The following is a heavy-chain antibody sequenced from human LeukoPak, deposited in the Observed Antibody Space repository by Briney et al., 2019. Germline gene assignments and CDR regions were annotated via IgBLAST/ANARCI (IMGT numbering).Heavy chain of an antibody. CDR2: IKEDGSEK. J-gene: IGHJ4*02. D-gene: IGHD6-25*01. V-gene: IGHV3-7*01. CDR1: GFTFSGFW. Sequence: GSLRLSCAVSGFTFSGFWMSWVRQAPGKGLEWVANIKEDGSEKYYVDSVKGRFTISRDSAKNSLYLQMNSLRVEDTAVYYCARGKSGPDYWGQGTLVTVSS. CDR3: ARGKSGPDY.